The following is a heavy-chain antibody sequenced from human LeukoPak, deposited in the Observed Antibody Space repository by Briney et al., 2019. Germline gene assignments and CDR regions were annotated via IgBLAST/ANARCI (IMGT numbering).Heavy chain of an antibody. CDR2: ISAYNGNT. Sequence: ASVKVSCKASGYTFTSYGISWVRQAPGQGLEWMGWISAYNGNTNYAQKLQGRVTMTTDTSTSTAYMELRSLRSDDTAVYYYARNHFNPSGQASGWYHFDYWGQGTLVTVSS. D-gene: IGHD2-15*01. J-gene: IGHJ4*02. V-gene: IGHV1-18*01. CDR1: GYTFTSYG. CDR3: ARNHFNPSGQASGWYHFDY.